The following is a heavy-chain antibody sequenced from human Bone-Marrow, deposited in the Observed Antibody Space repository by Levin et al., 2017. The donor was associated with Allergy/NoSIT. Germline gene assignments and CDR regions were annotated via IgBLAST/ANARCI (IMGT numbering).Heavy chain of an antibody. CDR1: GFTFSSYW. D-gene: IGHD3-3*01. J-gene: IGHJ6*02. Sequence: GESLKISCAASGFTFSSYWMSWVRQAPGKGLEWVANIKQDGSEKYYVDSVKGRFTISRDNAKNSLYLQMNSLRAEDTAVYYCARDRLRFLEWPTTYYYYYGMDVWGQGTTVTVSS. CDR3: ARDRLRFLEWPTTYYYYYGMDV. V-gene: IGHV3-7*01. CDR2: IKQDGSEK.